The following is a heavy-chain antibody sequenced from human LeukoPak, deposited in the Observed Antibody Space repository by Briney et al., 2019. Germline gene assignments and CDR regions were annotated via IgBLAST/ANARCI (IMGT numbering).Heavy chain of an antibody. D-gene: IGHD4-23*01. Sequence: GGSLRLSCAASGFTFSTYSMNWVRQAPGKGLEWVSSISSSSSSIYYADSVKGRFTTSRDNAKDSLYLQMNSLRAEDTAVYYCARELVTSSYWGQGTLVTVSS. CDR3: ARELVTSSY. CDR2: ISSSSSSI. V-gene: IGHV3-21*01. J-gene: IGHJ4*02. CDR1: GFTFSTYS.